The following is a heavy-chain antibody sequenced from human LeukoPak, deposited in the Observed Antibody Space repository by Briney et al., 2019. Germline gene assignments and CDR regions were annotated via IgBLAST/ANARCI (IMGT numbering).Heavy chain of an antibody. D-gene: IGHD2-21*01. CDR1: GFTFSSYG. CDR2: IWYDGSNK. J-gene: IGHJ4*02. CDR3: VRDAVMSPEVLLTAWDYFDC. Sequence: GGSLRLSCAASGFTFSSYGMHWVRQAPGKGLEWVAVIWYDGSNKYYADSVKGRFTISRDNSKNTLYLQMNSLRAEDTAIYFCVRDAVMSPEVLLTAWDYFDCWGQGTLVTVSS. V-gene: IGHV3-33*01.